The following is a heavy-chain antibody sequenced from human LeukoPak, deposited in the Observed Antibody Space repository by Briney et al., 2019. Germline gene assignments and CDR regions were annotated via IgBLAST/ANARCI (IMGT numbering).Heavy chain of an antibody. J-gene: IGHJ6*02. CDR2: IRYDGSNK. CDR3: AKVPAAIDYYYYGMDV. V-gene: IGHV3-30*02. CDR1: GFTFSSYG. D-gene: IGHD2-2*01. Sequence: GGSLRLSCAASGFTFSSYGMHWVRRAPGKGLEWVAFIRYDGSNKYYADSVKGRFTISRDNSKNTLYLQMNSLRAEDTAVYYCAKVPAAIDYYYYGMDVWGQGTTVTVSS.